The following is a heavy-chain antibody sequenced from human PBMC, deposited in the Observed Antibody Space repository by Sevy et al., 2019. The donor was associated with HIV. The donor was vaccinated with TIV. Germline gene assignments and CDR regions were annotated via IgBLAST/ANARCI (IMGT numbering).Heavy chain of an antibody. CDR2: IRSKADSYAT. CDR3: ATPTVTSLDYFDY. J-gene: IGHJ4*01. CDR1: GFTFSGSV. D-gene: IGHD4-17*01. Sequence: GGYLRLSCAASGFTFSGSVIYWVRQPSGKGLEWVGRIRSKADSYATAYAASVKGRFTISRDDSKNTAFLQMNVLKTEDTAVYYCATPTVTSLDYFDYWGHGTLVTVSS. V-gene: IGHV3-73*01.